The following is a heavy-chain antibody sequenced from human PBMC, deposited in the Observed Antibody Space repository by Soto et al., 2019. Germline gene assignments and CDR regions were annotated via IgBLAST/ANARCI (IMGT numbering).Heavy chain of an antibody. D-gene: IGHD6-19*01. CDR1: GFTLSSFD. CDR3: TRGGYSGWSFGS. J-gene: IGHJ4*02. CDR2: ICTSGDT. V-gene: IGHV3-13*01. Sequence: PGGSLRLSCAASGFTLSSFDMHWVRQATGKGLEWVSRICTSGDTQYPGSVIGRFTISRADADNSLYLQMNSLRAEYTAVYYYTRGGYSGWSFGSWGQENPVTVPS.